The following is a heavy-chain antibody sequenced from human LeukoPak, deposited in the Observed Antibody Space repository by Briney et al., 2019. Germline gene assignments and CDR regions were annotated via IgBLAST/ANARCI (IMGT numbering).Heavy chain of an antibody. V-gene: IGHV4-61*01. Sequence: SQTLSLTCTVSGGSISSGSYYWSWIRQPPGKGLEWIGYIYYSGSTNYNPSLKSRVTISVDTSKNQFSLKLSSVTAADTAVYYCARATYYYDSSGYSNWFDPWGQGTLVTVSS. D-gene: IGHD3-22*01. J-gene: IGHJ5*02. CDR1: GGSISSGSYY. CDR3: ARATYYYDSSGYSNWFDP. CDR2: IYYSGST.